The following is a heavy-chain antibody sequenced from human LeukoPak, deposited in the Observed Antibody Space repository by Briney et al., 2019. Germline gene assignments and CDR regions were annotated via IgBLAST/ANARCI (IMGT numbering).Heavy chain of an antibody. CDR3: ASGVPQNYYYYYYMDV. CDR1: GFSFSDFY. J-gene: IGHJ6*03. D-gene: IGHD3-16*01. CDR2: ISDTGSSI. V-gene: IGHV3-11*04. Sequence: GGSLRLSCEASGFSFSDFYMAWIRQAPGKGLEWVAYISDTGSSIDYADSVKGRFTMSRDNAKKSLYLQMNSLRAEDTAVYYCASGVPQNYYYYYYMDVWGNGTTVTVSS.